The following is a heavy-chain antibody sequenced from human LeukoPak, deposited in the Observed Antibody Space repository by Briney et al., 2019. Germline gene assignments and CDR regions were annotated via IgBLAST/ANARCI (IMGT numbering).Heavy chain of an antibody. CDR3: ARAYYYDSSGYYLGLDY. J-gene: IGHJ4*02. D-gene: IGHD3-22*01. Sequence: SETLSLTCTVSGGSISGSSYYWGWIRQPPGKGLEWIGEINHSGSTNYNPSPKSRVTISVDTSKNQFSLKLSSVTAADTAVYYCARAYYYDSSGYYLGLDYWGQGTLVTVSS. CDR1: GGSISGSSYY. CDR2: INHSGST. V-gene: IGHV4-39*07.